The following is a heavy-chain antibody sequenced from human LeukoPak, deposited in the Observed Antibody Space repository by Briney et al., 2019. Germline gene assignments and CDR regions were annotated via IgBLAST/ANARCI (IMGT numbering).Heavy chain of an antibody. CDR3: ARDSPRFPYFDY. Sequence: GGSLRLSCAASGFTFSSYSMNWVRQAPGKGLEWVSSISSSSSYIYYADSVKGRFTISRDNAKNSLYLQMNSLRAEDTAVYYCARDSPRFPYFDYWGQGTLVTVSS. V-gene: IGHV3-21*01. CDR1: GFTFSSYS. J-gene: IGHJ4*02. D-gene: IGHD3-16*01. CDR2: ISSSSSYI.